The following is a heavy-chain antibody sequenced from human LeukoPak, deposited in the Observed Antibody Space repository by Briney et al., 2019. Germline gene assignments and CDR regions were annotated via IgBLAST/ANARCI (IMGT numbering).Heavy chain of an antibody. CDR1: GFTFSSYG. Sequence: GRSLRLSCAASGFTFSSYGMHWVRQAPGKGLEWVAVIWYDGSNKYYADSVKGRFTISRDNSKNTLYLPMNSLRAEDTAVYYCATGVAAAGNYYYGMDVWGQGTTVTVSS. CDR3: ATGVAAAGNYYYGMDV. D-gene: IGHD6-13*01. CDR2: IWYDGSNK. J-gene: IGHJ6*02. V-gene: IGHV3-33*01.